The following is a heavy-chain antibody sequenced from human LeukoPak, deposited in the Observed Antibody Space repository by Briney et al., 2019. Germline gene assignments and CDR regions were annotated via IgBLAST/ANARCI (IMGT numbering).Heavy chain of an antibody. D-gene: IGHD3-10*01. CDR1: GYTLTELS. Sequence: ASVKVSCEVSGYTLTELSMHWVRQAPGRGLEWMGGFDPEDGETIYAQKFQGRVTMTEDTSTDTAYMELSSLRSEDTAVYYCAAYYGSGNDLDYWGQGTLVTVSS. CDR2: FDPEDGET. J-gene: IGHJ4*02. V-gene: IGHV1-24*01. CDR3: AAYYGSGNDLDY.